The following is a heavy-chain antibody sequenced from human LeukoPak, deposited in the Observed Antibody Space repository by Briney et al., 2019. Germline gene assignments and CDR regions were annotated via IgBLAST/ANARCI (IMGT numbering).Heavy chain of an antibody. Sequence: SETLSLTCTVSGGSISSYYWSWIRQPPGKGLEWIGYIYYSGSTNYNPSLKSRVTISVDTSKNQFSLKLSSVTAADTAVYYCASMYYDILGSDNYYMDVWGKGTTVIVSS. CDR1: GGSISSYY. J-gene: IGHJ6*03. V-gene: IGHV4-59*12. CDR2: IYYSGST. D-gene: IGHD3-9*01. CDR3: ASMYYDILGSDNYYMDV.